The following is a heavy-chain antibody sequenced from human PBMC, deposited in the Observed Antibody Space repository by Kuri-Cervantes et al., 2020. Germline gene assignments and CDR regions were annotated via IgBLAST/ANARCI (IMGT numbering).Heavy chain of an antibody. CDR1: GFTFSSYW. Sequence: GGSLRLSCAASGFTFSSYWMHWVRQAPGKGLVWVSRINSDGSSTSYADSVKGRFTISRDNAKNSLYLQMNSLRAEDTAVYYCARGEYSGYDSFAHYYYYYGMDVWGQGTTVTVSS. CDR2: INSDGSST. V-gene: IGHV3-74*01. CDR3: ARGEYSGYDSFAHYYYYYGMDV. J-gene: IGHJ6*02. D-gene: IGHD5-12*01.